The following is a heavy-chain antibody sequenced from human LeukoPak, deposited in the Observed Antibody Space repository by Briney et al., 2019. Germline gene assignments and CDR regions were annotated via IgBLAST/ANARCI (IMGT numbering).Heavy chain of an antibody. CDR3: PRYCRGTSCHGPFDP. CDR2: IYFSGST. Sequence: SDTLSLICTLSGGSISRGDHYWSWIRKPPGKGLEWIGYIYFSGSTYYNPSLKSRVTISLDTSKSQFSLKLSSVTGADTAIYYCPRYCRGTSCHGPFDPWGPETLVTVSS. D-gene: IGHD2-2*01. V-gene: IGHV4-30-4*02. J-gene: IGHJ5*02. CDR1: GGSISRGDHY.